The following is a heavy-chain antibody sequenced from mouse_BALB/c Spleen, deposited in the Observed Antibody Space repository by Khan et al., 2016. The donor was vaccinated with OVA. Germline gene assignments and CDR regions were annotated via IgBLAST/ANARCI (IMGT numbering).Heavy chain of an antibody. J-gene: IGHJ4*01. V-gene: IGHV1S34*01. CDR1: GYTYTGYN. Sequence: QVKTGASVKISCKASGYTYTGYNMHWVKKSHGESLQGTGYIRSYNGAASYKQEFQGRATSTVDTSSGTAHNQLDGLTSADSSVYYCERGFDYYVTSLYAMDYWGQGTSVTVSS. CDR2: IRSYNGAA. CDR3: ERGFDYYVTSLYAMDY. D-gene: IGHD1-1*01.